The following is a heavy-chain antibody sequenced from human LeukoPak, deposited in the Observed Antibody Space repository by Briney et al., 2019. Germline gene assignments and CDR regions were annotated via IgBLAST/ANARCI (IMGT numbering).Heavy chain of an antibody. CDR2: IYYSGST. Sequence: PSETLSLTCTVSGGSISGSSYYWGWIRQPPGKGLEWIGSIYYSGSTYYNPSLKSRVTIFVDTSKNQFSLKLNSVTATDTAVYYCARGGSSWLSWFDPWGQGTLVTVSS. CDR3: ARGGSSWLSWFDP. V-gene: IGHV4-39*01. J-gene: IGHJ5*02. D-gene: IGHD6-13*01. CDR1: GGSISGSSYY.